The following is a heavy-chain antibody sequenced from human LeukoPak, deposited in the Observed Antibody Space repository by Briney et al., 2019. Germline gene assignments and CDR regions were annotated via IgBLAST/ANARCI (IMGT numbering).Heavy chain of an antibody. CDR2: MNPNSGNT. CDR1: GYTFTSYD. V-gene: IGHV1-8*01. Sequence: WASVKVSRKASGYTFTSYDINWVRQATGQGLEWMGWMNPNSGNTGYAQKFQGRVTMTRNTSISTAYMELSSLRSEDTAVYYCARVGGYYYYYGMDVWGQGTTVTVSS. J-gene: IGHJ6*02. CDR3: ARVGGYYYYYGMDV.